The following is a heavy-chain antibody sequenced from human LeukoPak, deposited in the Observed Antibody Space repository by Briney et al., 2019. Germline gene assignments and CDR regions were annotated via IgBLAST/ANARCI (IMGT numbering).Heavy chain of an antibody. V-gene: IGHV3-48*03. CDR1: GFTFSSYE. CDR3: ASSSGWYEDAFDI. CDR2: ISSSGSTI. J-gene: IGHJ3*02. D-gene: IGHD6-19*01. Sequence: SGGSLRLSCAASGFTFSSYEMNWVRQAPGKGLEWVSYISSSGSTIYYADSVKGRFTISRDNAKNSLYLQMNGLRAEDTAVYYCASSSGWYEDAFDIWGQGTMVTVSS.